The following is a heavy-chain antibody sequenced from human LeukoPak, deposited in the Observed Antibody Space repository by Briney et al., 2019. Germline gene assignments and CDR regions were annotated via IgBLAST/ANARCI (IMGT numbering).Heavy chain of an antibody. CDR1: GGSISSYY. Sequence: PSETLSLTCTVSGGSISSYYWSWIRQPAGKGLEWIGEINHSGSTNYNPSLKSRVTISVDTSKNQFSLKLSSVTAADTAVYYCARRRGWQQLVYVHYYGMDVWGQGTTVTVSS. V-gene: IGHV4-34*01. CDR3: ARRRGWQQLVYVHYYGMDV. CDR2: INHSGST. J-gene: IGHJ6*02. D-gene: IGHD6-13*01.